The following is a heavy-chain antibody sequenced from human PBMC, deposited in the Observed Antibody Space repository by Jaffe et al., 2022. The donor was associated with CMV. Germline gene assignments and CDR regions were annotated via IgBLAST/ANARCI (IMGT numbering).Heavy chain of an antibody. Sequence: QVQLQESGPGLVKPSETLSLTCTVSGGSISSYYWSWIRQPPGKGLEWIGYIYYSGSTNYNPSLKSRVTISVDTSKNQFSLKLSSVTAADTAVYYCAREIDRYCSSTSCYGELYNWFDPWGQGTLVTVSS. CDR2: IYYSGST. V-gene: IGHV4-59*01. CDR3: AREIDRYCSSTSCYGELYNWFDP. CDR1: GGSISSYY. D-gene: IGHD2-2*01. J-gene: IGHJ5*02.